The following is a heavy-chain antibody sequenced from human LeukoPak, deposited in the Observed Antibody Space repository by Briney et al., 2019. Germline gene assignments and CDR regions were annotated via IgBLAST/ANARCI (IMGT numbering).Heavy chain of an antibody. CDR3: ARGRVSSSSWHSTYYYYFYMDV. Sequence: ASETLSLTCSVSDDSITMYYWTWIRQPPGKGLEWIGYVDHTGSTNYNPSLNGRVTISRDTSKNHFSLELSSVTAADTAVYFCARGRVSSSSWHSTYYYYFYMDVWGKGTTVTVSS. J-gene: IGHJ6*03. V-gene: IGHV4-59*01. CDR1: DDSITMYY. D-gene: IGHD6-13*01. CDR2: VDHTGST.